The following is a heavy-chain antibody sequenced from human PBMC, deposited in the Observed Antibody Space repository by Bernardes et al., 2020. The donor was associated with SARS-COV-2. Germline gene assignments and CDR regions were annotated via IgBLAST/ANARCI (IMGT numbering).Heavy chain of an antibody. V-gene: IGHV3-7*03. CDR2: IKQDGSES. D-gene: IGHD6-6*01. J-gene: IGHJ4*02. CDR3: ARDPIAARPTFDY. CDR1: GFTFSRYW. Sequence: GGSLRLSCAASGFTFSRYWMSWIRQAPGKGLEWVANIKQDGSESYYVDSVKGRFTISRDNAKNSLFLQMNSLRAEDTAVYYCARDPIAARPTFDYWGQGTLVTVSS.